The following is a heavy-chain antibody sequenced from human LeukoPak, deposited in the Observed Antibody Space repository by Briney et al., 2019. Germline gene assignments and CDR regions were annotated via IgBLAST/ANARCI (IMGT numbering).Heavy chain of an antibody. Sequence: SVKVSCKASGYTFSSYAISWVRQAPGQGLEWMGGIIPIFGTANYAQKFQGRVTITADKSTSTAYMELSSLRSEDTAVYYCTRGYSYGSFDYWGQGTLVTVSS. CDR2: IIPIFGTA. CDR3: TRGYSYGSFDY. J-gene: IGHJ4*02. CDR1: GYTFSSYA. V-gene: IGHV1-69*06. D-gene: IGHD5-18*01.